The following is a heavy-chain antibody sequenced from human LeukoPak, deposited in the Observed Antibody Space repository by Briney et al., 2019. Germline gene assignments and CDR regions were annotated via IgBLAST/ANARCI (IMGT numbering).Heavy chain of an antibody. CDR2: IWYDGSIK. D-gene: IGHD6-13*01. CDR1: GFNFSTYG. J-gene: IGHJ4*02. V-gene: IGHV3-33*01. Sequence: GGSLRLSCAASGFNFSTYGMHWVRQAPGKGLEWVAVIWYDGSIKNYADSVKGRFTISRDNSKNTVYLQMDGLRAEDTALYYCARGQQLVKTDWGQGTLVTVSS. CDR3: ARGQQLVKTD.